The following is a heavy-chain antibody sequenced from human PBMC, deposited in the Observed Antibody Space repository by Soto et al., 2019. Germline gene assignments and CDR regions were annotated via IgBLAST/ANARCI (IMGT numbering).Heavy chain of an antibody. D-gene: IGHD6-19*01. CDR1: GFTFSSYA. Sequence: EVQLVESGGGLVQPGGSLRLSCAASGFTFSSYAMHWVRQAPGKGLEYVSAISSNGGSTYYANSVKGRFTISRDNSKSTLYLQMGSLRAEDMAVYYCARPYSSGWYGMDVWGQGTTVTVSS. J-gene: IGHJ6*02. CDR2: ISSNGGST. V-gene: IGHV3-64*01. CDR3: ARPYSSGWYGMDV.